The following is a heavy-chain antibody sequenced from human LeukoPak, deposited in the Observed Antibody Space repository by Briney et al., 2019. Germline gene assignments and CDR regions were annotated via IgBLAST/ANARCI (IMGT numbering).Heavy chain of an antibody. V-gene: IGHV3-7*01. CDR3: AREGGATTFDY. J-gene: IGHJ4*02. Sequence: GGSLRLSCAASGFTFSSYWMSWVRQAPGKGLEWVATIKPDGSDQYYVDSLRGRFTISRDNTKNSLYLQMNNLRAEDTAVYYCAREGGATTFDYWGQGTLVTVSS. D-gene: IGHD1-26*01. CDR2: IKPDGSDQ. CDR1: GFTFSSYW.